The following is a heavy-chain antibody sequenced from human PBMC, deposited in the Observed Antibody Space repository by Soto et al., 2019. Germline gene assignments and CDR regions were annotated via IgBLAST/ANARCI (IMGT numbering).Heavy chain of an antibody. J-gene: IGHJ4*02. CDR3: AREGTGTTKFDS. V-gene: IGHV4-34*01. D-gene: IGHD1-1*01. Sequence: SLIIQPPGKGLEWIGEINHSGSTNCNPSLKSRVTISVDTSKNQFSLKLSSVTAADTAVYYCAREGTGTTKFDSWGQGTRVTVSS. CDR2: INHSGST.